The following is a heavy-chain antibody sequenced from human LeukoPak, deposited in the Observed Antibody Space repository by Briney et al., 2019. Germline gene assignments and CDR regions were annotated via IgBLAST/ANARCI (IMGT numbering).Heavy chain of an antibody. CDR2: IYKIGTT. CDR3: VIGVGWQPDY. D-gene: IGHD2-15*01. CDR1: GDSVTGYF. Sequence: SETLSLTCTVFGDSVTGYFLNWVRQPPGKGLEWIGHIYKIGTTNYNPSPKSRLTISADTSKNQFSLQLRSVSAADTAVYYCVIGVGWQPDYWGQGALVTVSS. J-gene: IGHJ4*02. V-gene: IGHV4-59*02.